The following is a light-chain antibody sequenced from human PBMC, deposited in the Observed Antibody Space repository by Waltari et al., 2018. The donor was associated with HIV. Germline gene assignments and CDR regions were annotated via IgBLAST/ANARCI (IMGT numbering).Light chain of an antibody. J-gene: IGLJ3*02. V-gene: IGLV2-23*02. CDR1: WSDIGSYDL. CDR2: DVN. CDR3: CSYAGSGTFVV. Sequence: QSALTQPASVSGSPGQSITLSCSGTWSDIGSYDLVSWYQHFPGKAPKRILYDVNERPSGVSPRYSGSKSGNTASLVISGLQSEDEADYYCCSYAGSGTFVVFGGGTRLIV.